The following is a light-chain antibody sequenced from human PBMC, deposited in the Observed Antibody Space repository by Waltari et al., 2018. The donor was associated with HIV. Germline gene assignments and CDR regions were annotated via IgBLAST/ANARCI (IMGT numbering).Light chain of an antibody. CDR1: QSIRTN. CDR3: QQYHNCPMT. V-gene: IGKV3D-15*01. J-gene: IGKJ1*01. CDR2: GAS. Sequence: LLMPQPPVPPSVSPGERATPSWWASQSIRTNLAWYEQKPGQPPRLLIYGASTRAAGIPARFSGSVSGTDFTLTISSLQSEDLASYYCQQYHNCPMTFGRGTKVEI.